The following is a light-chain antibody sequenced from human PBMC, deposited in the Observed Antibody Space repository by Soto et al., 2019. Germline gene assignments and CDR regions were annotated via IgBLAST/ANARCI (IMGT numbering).Light chain of an antibody. Sequence: QSVLTQPPSASGTPGQRVTISCSGSSSDFGSSTVNWYQQLPGTAPRLLIYSNNQRPSGVPDRFSGSKSGTSASLAISGLQSEDEGDYYCASWDDSPKGLYVFGTGTKVTVL. V-gene: IGLV1-44*01. CDR2: SNN. CDR3: ASWDDSPKGLYV. CDR1: SSDFGSST. J-gene: IGLJ1*01.